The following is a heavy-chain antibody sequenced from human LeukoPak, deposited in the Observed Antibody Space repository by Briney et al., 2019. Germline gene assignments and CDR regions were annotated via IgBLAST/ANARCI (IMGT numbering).Heavy chain of an antibody. CDR2: IKQDGSEK. Sequence: GGSLRLSCAASGFTFSSYWMSWVRQAPGKGLEWVANIKQDGSEKYYVDSVKGRFTISRDNAKNSLYPQMNSLRAEDTAVYYCARGDYYDSSGYSVYFDYWGQGTLVTVSS. CDR3: ARGDYYDSSGYSVYFDY. J-gene: IGHJ4*02. D-gene: IGHD3-22*01. CDR1: GFTFSSYW. V-gene: IGHV3-7*01.